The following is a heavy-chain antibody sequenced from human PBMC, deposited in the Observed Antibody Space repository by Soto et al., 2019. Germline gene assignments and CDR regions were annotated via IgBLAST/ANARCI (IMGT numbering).Heavy chain of an antibody. Sequence: EVQLLESGGGLVQPGGSLRLSCAASGFTFSSYAMSWVRQAPGKGLEWVSAISGSGGSTYYADSVKGRFTISRDNSKNTLYLQMNSVRAEDTAVYYCAKDFPYYYDSSGYNPYDYWGQGTLVTVSS. D-gene: IGHD3-22*01. CDR1: GFTFSSYA. CDR3: AKDFPYYYDSSGYNPYDY. CDR2: ISGSGGST. J-gene: IGHJ4*02. V-gene: IGHV3-23*01.